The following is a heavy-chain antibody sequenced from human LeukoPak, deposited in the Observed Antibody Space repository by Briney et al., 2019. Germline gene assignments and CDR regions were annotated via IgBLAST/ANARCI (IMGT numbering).Heavy chain of an antibody. V-gene: IGHV4-31*03. CDR2: IYYSGST. J-gene: IGHJ5*02. CDR1: GGSIRSGGYY. D-gene: IGHD3-10*01. Sequence: SQTLSPTCTVSGGSIRSGGYYWSWIRQHPGKGLEWIGYIYYSGSTYYNPSLKSRVTISVDTSKNQFSLKLSSVTAADTAMYYCARDLDGSGSGWFDPWGQGILVTVSS. CDR3: ARDLDGSGSGWFDP.